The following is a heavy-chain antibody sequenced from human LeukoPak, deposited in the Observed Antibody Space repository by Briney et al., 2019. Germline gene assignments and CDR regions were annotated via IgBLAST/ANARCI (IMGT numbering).Heavy chain of an antibody. J-gene: IGHJ4*02. CDR1: GFTLSTYW. CDR3: ARDFRFHDDY. Sequence: GGSLRLSCVASGFTLSTYWVTWVRQAPGKGLEWVGNIKQDGSEKYFMDSVKGRFTISRDNAKNSVYLQMNSLRVEDTAVYYCARDFRFHDDYWGQGTLVTASS. CDR2: IKQDGSEK. V-gene: IGHV3-7*01.